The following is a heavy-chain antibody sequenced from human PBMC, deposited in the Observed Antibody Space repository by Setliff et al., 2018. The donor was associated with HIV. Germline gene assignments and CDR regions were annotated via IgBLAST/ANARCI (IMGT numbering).Heavy chain of an antibody. V-gene: IGHV4-59*11. D-gene: IGHD3-9*01. Sequence: SETLSLTCTVSGGSMCSQYWSWVRQYPGKGLAWIGYIFYSATDYNPSLKSRVTMSIDTSKNQFSLNLRSVTAADTAVYYCARLGGILTGTPVIYYWGQGTLVTVSS. J-gene: IGHJ4*02. CDR1: GGSMCSQY. CDR2: IFYSAT. CDR3: ARLGGILTGTPVIYY.